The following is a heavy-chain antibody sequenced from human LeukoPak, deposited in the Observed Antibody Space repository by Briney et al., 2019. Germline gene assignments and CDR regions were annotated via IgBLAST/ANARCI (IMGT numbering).Heavy chain of an antibody. V-gene: IGHV3-74*01. D-gene: IGHD3-22*01. CDR1: GFTFSSYW. CDR3: ARAPSEIGGYYPEYFRH. Sequence: GGSLRLSCAASGFTFSSYWMHWVRQAPGKGLVWVSRIKSDGSTRYADSVKGRFTISRDNAKNTVSLRMNSLRAEDAGVYYCARAPSEIGGYYPEYFRHWGQGTLVTVSP. CDR2: IKSDGST. J-gene: IGHJ1*01.